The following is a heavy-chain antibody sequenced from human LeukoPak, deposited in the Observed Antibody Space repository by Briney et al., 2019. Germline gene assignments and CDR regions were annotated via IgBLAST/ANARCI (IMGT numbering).Heavy chain of an antibody. V-gene: IGHV1-2*02. CDR2: INPNSGGT. CDR3: ASVAYYYDSSGNFDY. J-gene: IGHJ4*02. Sequence: ASVKVSCKASGYTFTGYYMHWVRQAPGQGLEWMGWINPNSGGTNYAQKFQGRVTMTRDTSISTAYMELSRLRSDDTAVYYCASVAYYYDSSGNFDYWGQGTLVTVSS. D-gene: IGHD3-22*01. CDR1: GYTFTGYY.